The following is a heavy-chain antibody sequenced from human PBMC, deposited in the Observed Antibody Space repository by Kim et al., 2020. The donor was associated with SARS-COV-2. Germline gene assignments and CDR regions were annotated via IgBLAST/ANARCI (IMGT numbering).Heavy chain of an antibody. J-gene: IGHJ4*02. V-gene: IGHV4-59*01. Sequence: YNPPLKSRVPISVDTSKNRFSLKLSSVTAADTAVYYCARATPVSSSSVDYWGQGTLVTVSS. D-gene: IGHD6-6*01. CDR3: ARATPVSSSSVDY.